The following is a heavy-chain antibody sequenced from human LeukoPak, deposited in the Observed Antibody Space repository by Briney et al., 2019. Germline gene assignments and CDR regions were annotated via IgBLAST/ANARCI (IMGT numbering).Heavy chain of an antibody. Sequence: PGGSLRLSCAASGFSFSVYWMHWVRQAPGKGPVWVSRIKTDGSITDYADFVKGRFTISRDNAKNSLYLQMNSLRAEDTAVYYCARDSQDPYYYYMDVWGKGTTVTVSS. CDR2: IKTDGSIT. CDR3: ARDSQDPYYYYMDV. V-gene: IGHV3-74*01. J-gene: IGHJ6*03. CDR1: GFSFSVYW.